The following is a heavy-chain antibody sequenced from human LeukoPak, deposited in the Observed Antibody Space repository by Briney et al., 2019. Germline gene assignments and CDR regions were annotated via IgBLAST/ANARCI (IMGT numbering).Heavy chain of an antibody. V-gene: IGHV4-39*07. CDR1: GGSISSSSYY. CDR2: IYYSGST. D-gene: IGHD3-22*01. Sequence: SETLSLTCTVSGGSISSSSYYWGWIRQPPGKGLEWIGSIYYSGSTYYNPSLKSRVTISVDTSKNQFSLKLSSVTAADTAVYYCARVTHNLFSGYYEAPNWYFDLWGRGTLVTVSS. CDR3: ARVTHNLFSGYYEAPNWYFDL. J-gene: IGHJ2*01.